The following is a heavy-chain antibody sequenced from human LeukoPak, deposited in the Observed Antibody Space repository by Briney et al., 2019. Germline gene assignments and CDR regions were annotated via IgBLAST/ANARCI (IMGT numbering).Heavy chain of an antibody. J-gene: IGHJ4*02. CDR1: GGTFSSYA. CDR3: AREPVPNSSGYDY. Sequence: AVKVSCKASGGTFSSYAISWVRQAPGQGLEWMGGIIPIFVTANYAQKFQGRVTITADGSTSTAYMELSSLRSEDTAGYYCAREPVPNSSGYDYWGQGTLVTV. CDR2: IIPIFVTA. V-gene: IGHV1-69*13. D-gene: IGHD3-22*01.